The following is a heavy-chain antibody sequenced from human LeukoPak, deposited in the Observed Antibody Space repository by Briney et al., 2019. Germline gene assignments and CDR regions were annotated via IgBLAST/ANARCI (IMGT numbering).Heavy chain of an antibody. CDR1: GGTFSSYA. V-gene: IGHV1-69*04. Sequence: ASVKVSCKASGGTFSSYAISWVRQAPGQGLEWMGRIIPILGIADYAQKFQGRVTITADKSTSTAYMELSSLRSEDTAVYYCASIVDTAMGLPIDYDSSGYYDGYWGQGTLVTVSS. D-gene: IGHD3-22*01. CDR3: ASIVDTAMGLPIDYDSSGYYDGY. CDR2: IIPILGIA. J-gene: IGHJ4*02.